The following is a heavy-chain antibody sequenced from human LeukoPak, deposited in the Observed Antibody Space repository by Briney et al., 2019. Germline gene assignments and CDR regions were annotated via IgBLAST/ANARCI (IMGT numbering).Heavy chain of an antibody. V-gene: IGHV3-7*01. CDR3: ARRGSYSLFDY. J-gene: IGHJ4*02. D-gene: IGHD1-26*01. Sequence: GGSLRLSCEASGFTFSSYWVSWVRQAPGKGLEWVANMKQDGSEIYYVGSVRGRFTISRDNAKNSLYLQMNSLRAEDTAVYYCARRGSYSLFDYWGPGTLVTVSS. CDR2: MKQDGSEI. CDR1: GFTFSSYW.